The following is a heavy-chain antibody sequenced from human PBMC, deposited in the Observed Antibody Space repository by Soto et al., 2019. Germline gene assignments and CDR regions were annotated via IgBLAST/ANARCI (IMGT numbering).Heavy chain of an antibody. V-gene: IGHV1-69*01. CDR2: IIPISDTT. Sequence: QVQLVQSGAEVKKPGSSVKVSCKASGGTFSSYAISWVRQAPGQGLEWMGGIIPISDTTNYAQKLQGRVTITADESTSTAYMELSSLRSEDTAVYYCASSQGSSTSLEIYYYYSYGMDVWGQGTTVTVSS. D-gene: IGHD2-2*01. J-gene: IGHJ6*02. CDR1: GGTFSSYA. CDR3: ASSQGSSTSLEIYYYYSYGMDV.